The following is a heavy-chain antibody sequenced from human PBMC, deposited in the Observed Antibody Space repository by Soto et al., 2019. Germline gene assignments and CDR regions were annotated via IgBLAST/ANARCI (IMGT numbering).Heavy chain of an antibody. CDR3: AASGGGRDGWFDP. D-gene: IGHD3-3*01. V-gene: IGHV4-59*01. CDR1: GGSISSYY. J-gene: IGHJ5*02. CDR2: IYYSGST. Sequence: PSETLSLTCTVSGGSISSYYWSWIRQPPGKGLEWIGYIYYSGSTNYNPSLKSRVTISVDTSKDQFSLKLSSVTAADTAVYYCAASGGGRDGWFDPWGQGTLVTVSS.